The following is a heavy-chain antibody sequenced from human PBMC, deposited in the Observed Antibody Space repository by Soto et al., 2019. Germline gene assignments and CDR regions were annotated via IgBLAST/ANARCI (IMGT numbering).Heavy chain of an antibody. D-gene: IGHD6-6*01. CDR3: ARGSKRVVLGHRIYYYYGMDV. J-gene: IGHJ6*02. V-gene: IGHV1-69*01. CDR2: IIPIFGTA. Sequence: QVQLVQSGAEVKKPGSSVKVSCKASGGTFSSYAISWVRQAPGQGLEWMGGIIPIFGTANYAQKFQGRVTITADESTSTAYMELSSLRSEDTAVYYCARGSKRVVLGHRIYYYYGMDVWGQGTTVTVSS. CDR1: GGTFSSYA.